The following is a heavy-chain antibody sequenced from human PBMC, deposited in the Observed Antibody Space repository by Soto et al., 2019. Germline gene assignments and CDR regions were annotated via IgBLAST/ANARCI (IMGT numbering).Heavy chain of an antibody. CDR2: IYPGDSDT. CDR1: GYSVTDYW. J-gene: IGHJ4*02. V-gene: IGHV5-51*01. CDR3: ARDGLSSSSSFDY. D-gene: IGHD6-6*01. Sequence: EVQLVQSGAEVTKPGESLKISCKASGYSVTDYWIGWVRQMPGKGLEWMGIIYPGDSDTKYSPSFQGQVTMSADKSISTAYLQWNSLKASDTAMYYCARDGLSSSSSFDYWGQGTLVTVSS.